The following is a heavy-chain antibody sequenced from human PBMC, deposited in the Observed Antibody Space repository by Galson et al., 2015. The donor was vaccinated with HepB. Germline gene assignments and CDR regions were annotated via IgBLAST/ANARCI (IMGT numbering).Heavy chain of an antibody. CDR2: IYYSGST. Sequence: LSLTCTVSGGSISSSSYYWGWIRQPPGKGLEWIGSIYYSGSTYYNPSLKSRVTISVDTSKNQFSLKLSSVTAADTAVYYCARQIPGVVAAIGGFDPWGQGTLVTVSS. D-gene: IGHD2-15*01. V-gene: IGHV4-39*01. J-gene: IGHJ5*02. CDR1: GGSISSSSYY. CDR3: ARQIPGVVAAIGGFDP.